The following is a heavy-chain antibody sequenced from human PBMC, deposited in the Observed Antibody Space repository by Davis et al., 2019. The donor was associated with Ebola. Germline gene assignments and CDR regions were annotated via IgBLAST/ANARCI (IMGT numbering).Heavy chain of an antibody. D-gene: IGHD2-2*03. Sequence: SVKVSCKASGGTFSSYAISWVRQAPGQGLEWMGRIIPILGIANYAQKFQGRVTITADKSTSTAYMELSRLRSEDTAVYYCARAGYCSSTSCQRYYYYYGMDVWGQGTTVTVSS. J-gene: IGHJ6*02. CDR3: ARAGYCSSTSCQRYYYYYGMDV. V-gene: IGHV1-69*04. CDR2: IIPILGIA. CDR1: GGTFSSYA.